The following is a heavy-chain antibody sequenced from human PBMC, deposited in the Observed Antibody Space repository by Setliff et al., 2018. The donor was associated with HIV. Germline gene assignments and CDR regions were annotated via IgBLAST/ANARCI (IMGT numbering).Heavy chain of an antibody. CDR1: GYTFSSYG. CDR3: ARGESAAAGTGVCDY. D-gene: IGHD6-13*01. J-gene: IGHJ4*02. V-gene: IGHV1-18*01. CDR2: ISAYNGNT. Sequence: VASVKVSCKASGYTFSSYGISWVRQAPGQGVEWMGWISAYNGNTNYAQKFQGRVTMTRDTSTSTVYMELSSLRSEDTAMYYCARGESAAAGTGVCDYWGQGTLVTVSS.